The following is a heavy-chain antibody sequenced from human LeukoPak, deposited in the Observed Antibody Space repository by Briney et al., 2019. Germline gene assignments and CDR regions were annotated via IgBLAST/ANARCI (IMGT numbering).Heavy chain of an antibody. CDR2: ISGSGGST. CDR1: GFTFSSYA. J-gene: IGHJ4*02. Sequence: GGSLRLSCAASGFTFSSYAMSWVRQAPGKGLEWVSAISGSGGSTYYADSVKGRFTISRDNSKNTLYLQMNSLRAEDTAVYYCARVGVFYYDSSGGLFDYWGQGTLVTVSS. V-gene: IGHV3-23*01. D-gene: IGHD3-22*01. CDR3: ARVGVFYYDSSGGLFDY.